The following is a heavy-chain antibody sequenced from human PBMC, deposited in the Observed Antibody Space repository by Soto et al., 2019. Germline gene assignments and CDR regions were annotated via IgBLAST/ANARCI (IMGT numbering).Heavy chain of an antibody. D-gene: IGHD2-2*02. CDR1: GFTFSSYW. CDR3: ARNGYCSSTSCHTLNWFDP. J-gene: IGHJ5*02. Sequence: EVQLVESGGGLVQPGGSLRLSCAASGFTFSSYWMSWVRQAPGKGLEWVANIKQDGSEKYYVDSVKGRFTISRDNAKNLLYLQMNSLRAEDTAVYYCARNGYCSSTSCHTLNWFDPWGQGTLVTVSS. V-gene: IGHV3-7*01. CDR2: IKQDGSEK.